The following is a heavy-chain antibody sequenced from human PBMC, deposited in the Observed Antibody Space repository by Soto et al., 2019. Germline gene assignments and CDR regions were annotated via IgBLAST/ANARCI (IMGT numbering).Heavy chain of an antibody. CDR3: ARENYDILTGYFDY. D-gene: IGHD3-9*01. Sequence: GGSLRLSCAASGFTVSGNYMSWVRQAPGKGLEWVSVIFSGGSTFYADSVRGRFSISRDNSKNTLYLQMNSLRAEDSAVYYCARENYDILTGYFDYWGQGTLVTVSS. CDR2: IFSGGST. CDR1: GFTVSGNY. V-gene: IGHV3-53*01. J-gene: IGHJ4*02.